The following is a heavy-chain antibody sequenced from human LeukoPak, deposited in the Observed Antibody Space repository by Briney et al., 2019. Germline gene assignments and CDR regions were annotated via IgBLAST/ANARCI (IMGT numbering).Heavy chain of an antibody. CDR2: IYDSGST. D-gene: IGHD3-9*01. Sequence: SETLSLTCTVSGXSASSGSYYWSWIRQPPGKGLEWIGYIYDSGSTNYNPSLKSRVTISVDTSKNQFSLKLSSVTAADTAVYYCARASYNYDILTGYNLDGMDVWGQGTTVTVSS. CDR1: GXSASSGSYY. V-gene: IGHV4-61*01. J-gene: IGHJ6*02. CDR3: ARASYNYDILTGYNLDGMDV.